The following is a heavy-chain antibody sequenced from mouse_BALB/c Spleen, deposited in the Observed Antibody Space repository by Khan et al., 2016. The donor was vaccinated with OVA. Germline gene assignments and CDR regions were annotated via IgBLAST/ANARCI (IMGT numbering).Heavy chain of an antibody. J-gene: IGHJ2*01. Sequence: VRLQQSGPDLVRPGASVKISCKASGYSFTGYFMNWVMQTHGKSLEWIGRINPHIGETFYNQRFKDKATLTVDESSSTAHMELRSLASEDSAVYYCTRIYRSDFDYWGQGTTLTVSS. CDR3: TRIYRSDFDY. CDR2: INPHIGET. D-gene: IGHD1-1*01. V-gene: IGHV1-20*02. CDR1: GYSFTGYF.